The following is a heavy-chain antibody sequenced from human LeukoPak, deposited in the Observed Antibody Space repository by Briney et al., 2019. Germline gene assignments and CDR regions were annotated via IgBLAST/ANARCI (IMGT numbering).Heavy chain of an antibody. CDR2: MNPNSGNT. J-gene: IGHJ3*02. D-gene: IGHD3-16*01. Sequence: ASVKVSCKASGYTFTSYDINWVRQATGQGLEWMGWMNPNSGNTGYAQKFQGRVTITRNTSISTAYMELSSLRSEDTAVYYCARGRFGDYAFDIWGQGTMVTVSS. V-gene: IGHV1-8*03. CDR3: ARGRFGDYAFDI. CDR1: GYTFTSYD.